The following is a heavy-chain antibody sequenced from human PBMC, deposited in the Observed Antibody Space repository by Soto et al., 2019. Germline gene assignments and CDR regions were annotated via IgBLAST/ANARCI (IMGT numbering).Heavy chain of an antibody. J-gene: IGHJ3*02. D-gene: IGHD3-3*01. V-gene: IGHV1-18*01. Sequence: ASVKVSCKASGYTFPSYGISWVRQAPGQGLEWMGWISAYNGNTNYAQKLQGRVTMTTDTFTSTAYMELRSLRSDDTAVYYCASPYYDFWSGYDTHAFDIWGQGTMVTVSS. CDR2: ISAYNGNT. CDR1: GYTFPSYG. CDR3: ASPYYDFWSGYDTHAFDI.